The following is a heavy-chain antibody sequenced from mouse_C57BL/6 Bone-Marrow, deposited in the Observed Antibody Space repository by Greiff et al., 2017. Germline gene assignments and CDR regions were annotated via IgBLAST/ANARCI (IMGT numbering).Heavy chain of an antibody. CDR2: IYPGDGDT. D-gene: IGHD1-1*01. CDR1: GYAFSSSW. Sequence: QVQLKESGPELVKPGASVKISCKASGYAFSSSWMNWVKQRPGKGLEWIGRIYPGDGDTNYNGKFKGKATLTADKSSSTAYMQLSSLTSEDSAVYFCARYYYGSSYGGLFYWYFDVWGTGTTVTVSS. J-gene: IGHJ1*03. CDR3: ARYYYGSSYGGLFYWYFDV. V-gene: IGHV1-82*01.